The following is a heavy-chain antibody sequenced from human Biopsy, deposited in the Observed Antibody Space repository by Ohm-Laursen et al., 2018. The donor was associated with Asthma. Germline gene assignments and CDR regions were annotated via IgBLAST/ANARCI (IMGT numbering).Heavy chain of an antibody. J-gene: IGHJ6*02. CDR3: ASYEVVTAILPMDV. D-gene: IGHD2-21*02. CDR1: RFSFSRYG. Sequence: SLRLSCAASRFSFSRYGMHWVRQAPGKGLEWVAVISFDGSNKYYGDSVKGRFTIARDNSKNTVYLQMNSLRAEDTAVYYCASYEVVTAILPMDVWGQGTTVTVSS. CDR2: ISFDGSNK. V-gene: IGHV3-30*03.